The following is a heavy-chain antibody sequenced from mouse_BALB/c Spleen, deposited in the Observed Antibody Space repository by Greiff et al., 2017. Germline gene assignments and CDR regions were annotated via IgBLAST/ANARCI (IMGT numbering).Heavy chain of an antibody. Sequence: QVQLQQSAAELARPGASVKMSCKASGYTFTSYTMHWVKQRPGQGLEWIGYINPSSGYTEYNQKFKDKTTLTADKSSSTAYMQLSSLTSEDSAVYYCARSDGYYWYFDVWGAGTTVTVSS. D-gene: IGHD2-3*01. J-gene: IGHJ1*01. CDR2: INPSSGYT. V-gene: IGHV1-4*02. CDR1: GYTFTSYT. CDR3: ARSDGYYWYFDV.